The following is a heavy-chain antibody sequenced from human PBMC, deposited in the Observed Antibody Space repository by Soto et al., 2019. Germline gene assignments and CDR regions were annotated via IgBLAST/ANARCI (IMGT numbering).Heavy chain of an antibody. CDR1: GGSISSGGYY. J-gene: IGHJ6*02. CDR2: IYYSGST. D-gene: IGHD5-12*01. V-gene: IGHV4-31*03. CDR3: AREGDGYRSYGMDV. Sequence: QVQLQESGPGLVKPSQTLSLTCTVSGGSISSGGYYWSWIRQHPGKGLEWIGYIYYSGSTYYNPSLRSRVTISVDTSKNQVSLKLSSVTAADTAVYYCAREGDGYRSYGMDVWGQGTTVTVSS.